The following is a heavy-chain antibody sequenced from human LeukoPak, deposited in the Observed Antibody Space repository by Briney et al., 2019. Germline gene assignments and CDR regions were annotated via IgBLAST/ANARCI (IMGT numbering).Heavy chain of an antibody. CDR2: ISSTGDT. Sequence: GGSLRLSCAASGFTFTIYAMNWVRQAPGKGLEWVSTISSTGDTFYADSVKGRFTISRDSASDTLFLQMDSLRGEDTALYFCAKDVYVFLRPSFDIWGPGTMVSVSS. D-gene: IGHD2/OR15-2a*01. V-gene: IGHV3-23*01. CDR1: GFTFTIYA. CDR3: AKDVYVFLRPSFDI. J-gene: IGHJ3*02.